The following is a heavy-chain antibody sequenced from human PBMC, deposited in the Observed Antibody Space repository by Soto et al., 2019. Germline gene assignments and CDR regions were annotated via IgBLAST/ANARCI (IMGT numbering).Heavy chain of an antibody. CDR3: ARQRVYNWFDP. V-gene: IGHV4-59*08. CDR2: IYYSGST. Sequence: QVQLQESGPGLVKPSETLSLTCTVSGGSISSYYWSWIRQPPGKGLEWIGYIYYSGSTNYNPSLKSRVTISVDTSKNQFSLKLSSVTAADTAVYYCARQRVYNWFDPWGQGTLVTVSS. J-gene: IGHJ5*02. CDR1: GGSISSYY.